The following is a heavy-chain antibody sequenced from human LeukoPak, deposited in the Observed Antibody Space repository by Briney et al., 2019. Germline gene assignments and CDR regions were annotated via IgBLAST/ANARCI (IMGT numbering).Heavy chain of an antibody. V-gene: IGHV4-30-4*08. CDR1: GGSISSGDYY. CDR2: IYYSGST. J-gene: IGHJ4*02. Sequence: KPSETLSLTCTVSGGSISSGDYYWSWIRQPPGKGLEWIGYIYYSGSTYYNPSLKSRVTISVDTSKNQFSLKLSSVTAADTAVYYCARGEDYDFWSGYYGGEFDYWGQGTLVTVSS. D-gene: IGHD3-3*01. CDR3: ARGEDYDFWSGYYGGEFDY.